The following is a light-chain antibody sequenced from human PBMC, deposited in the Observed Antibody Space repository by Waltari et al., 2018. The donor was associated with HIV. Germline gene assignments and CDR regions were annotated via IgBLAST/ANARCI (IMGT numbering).Light chain of an antibody. J-gene: IGLJ2*01. V-gene: IGLV1-40*01. CDR2: GNT. CDR1: SSNIGAGYD. CDR3: QSYDSSLSGFVV. Sequence: QSVLTQPPSVSGAPGQRVTISSTGSSSNIGAGYDVHWYQQLPGTAPKVLIYGNTNRPSGVPDRFSGSKSGTSASLAITGLQAEDEADYYCQSYDSSLSGFVVFGGGTKVTVL.